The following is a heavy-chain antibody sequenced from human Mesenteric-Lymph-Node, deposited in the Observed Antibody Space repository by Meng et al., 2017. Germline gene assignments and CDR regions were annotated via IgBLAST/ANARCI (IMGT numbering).Heavy chain of an antibody. Sequence: QVGLVESGSELKKPWASVKVSCKASGYTFTSYAMHWVRQAPGQRLEWMGWINAGNGNTKYSQKFQGRVTITRDTSASTAYMELSSLRSEDTAVYYCVRDRPSDIPSWFDPWGQGTLVTVSS. D-gene: IGHD3-9*01. CDR2: INAGNGNT. J-gene: IGHJ5*02. CDR1: GYTFTSYA. CDR3: VRDRPSDIPSWFDP. V-gene: IGHV1-3*01.